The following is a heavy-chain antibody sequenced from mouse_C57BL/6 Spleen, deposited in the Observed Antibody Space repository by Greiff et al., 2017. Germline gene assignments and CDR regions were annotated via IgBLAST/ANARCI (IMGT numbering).Heavy chain of an antibody. CDR2: INPNNGGT. V-gene: IGHV1-26*01. CDR3: APLLLRYVDV. D-gene: IGHD1-1*01. CDR1: GYTFTDYY. J-gene: IGHJ1*03. Sequence: EVQLQQSGPELVKPGASVKISCKASGYTFTDYYMNWVKQSHGKSLEWIGDINPNNGGTSYNQKFKGKATLTVDKSSSTAYMELRSLTSEDSAVYYRAPLLLRYVDVWGTGTTVTV.